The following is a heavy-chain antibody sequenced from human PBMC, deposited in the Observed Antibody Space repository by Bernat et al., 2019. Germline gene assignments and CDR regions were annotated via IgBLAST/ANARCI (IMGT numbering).Heavy chain of an antibody. CDR2: VYHTGTT. V-gene: IGHV4-38-2*01. CDR1: GFTFSDYY. CDR3: AVTGQKDYGDYFT. J-gene: IGHJ3*01. Sequence: QVQLVESGGGLVKPGGSLRLSCAASGFTFSDYYMSWIRQPPGEGLEWIGSVYHTGTTYYSPSLKSRISISLDTSKNEFSLKLNSVTAADTAVYFCAVTGQKDYGDYFTWGQGTMVTVSS. D-gene: IGHD4-17*01.